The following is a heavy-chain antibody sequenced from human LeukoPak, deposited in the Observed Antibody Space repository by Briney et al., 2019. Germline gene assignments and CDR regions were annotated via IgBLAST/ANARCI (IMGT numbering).Heavy chain of an antibody. Sequence: ASVKVSCKASGYTFTSYGISWVRQAPGQGLEWMGWIDASNTNTNYAQKVQGRVTITTDTSTTTAYMELRSLRFDDTAVYYCARDYDYVPDFWGQGTLVTVSS. CDR1: GYTFTSYG. J-gene: IGHJ4*02. D-gene: IGHD3-16*01. V-gene: IGHV1-18*01. CDR2: IDASNTNT. CDR3: ARDYDYVPDF.